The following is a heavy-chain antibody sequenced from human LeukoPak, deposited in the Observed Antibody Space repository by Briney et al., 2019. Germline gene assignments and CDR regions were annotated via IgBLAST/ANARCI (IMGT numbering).Heavy chain of an antibody. CDR3: ARWDGLYWAFGT. CDR1: GASITTYS. V-gene: IGHV4-59*08. D-gene: IGHD2-8*02. J-gene: IGHJ5*02. CDR2: FSLGGTT. Sequence: NASETLSLTCSVSGASITTYSWNWLRQSPGKGLEWIGYFSLGGTTSYTSSLKSRVTISRDTSRNQLSLKLTSVTAADTAVYYCARWDGLYWAFGTWGPGTLVTVSS.